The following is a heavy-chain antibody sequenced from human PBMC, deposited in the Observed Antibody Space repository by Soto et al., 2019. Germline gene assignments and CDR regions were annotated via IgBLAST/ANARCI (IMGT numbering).Heavy chain of an antibody. CDR3: AKELAGSSYGYELDH. Sequence: GGSLRLSCAASGFTFDIYAMHWVRQAPGKGLEWVSSISWNSGTRGYADSVKGRFTISRDNAKNSLYLQMDSLRTEDTAFYYCAKELAGSSYGYELDHWGQGTLVTVSS. CDR1: GFTFDIYA. D-gene: IGHD5-18*01. V-gene: IGHV3-9*01. CDR2: ISWNSGTR. J-gene: IGHJ4*02.